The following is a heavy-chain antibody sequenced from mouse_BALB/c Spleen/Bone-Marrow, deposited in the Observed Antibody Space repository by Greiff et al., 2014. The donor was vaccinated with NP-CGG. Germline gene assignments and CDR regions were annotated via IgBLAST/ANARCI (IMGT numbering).Heavy chain of an antibody. V-gene: IGHV5-12-2*01. D-gene: IGHD3-1*01. CDR2: ISNGGGST. CDR1: GFTFSSYT. Sequence: VQLKESGGGLVQPGGSLKLSCAASGFTFSSYTMSWVRQTPEKRLEWVAYISNGGGSTSYPDTVKGRFTIFRDNAKNTLYLQMSSLKSEDTAMYYCSRHVGNPYAMDYWGQGTSVTVSS. CDR3: SRHVGNPYAMDY. J-gene: IGHJ4*01.